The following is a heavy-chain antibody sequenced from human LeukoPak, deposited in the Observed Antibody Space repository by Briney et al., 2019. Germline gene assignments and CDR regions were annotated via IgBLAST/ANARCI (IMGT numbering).Heavy chain of an antibody. CDR1: GYTLTELS. CDR3: ARRDRSGYYYFDY. CDR2: IIPIFGTA. Sequence: ASVKVSCKVSGYTLTELSMHWVRQAPGKGLEWMGGIIPIFGTANYAQKFQGRVTITADESTSTAYMELSSLRSEDTAVYYCARRDRSGYYYFDYWGQGTLVTVSS. D-gene: IGHD3-22*01. J-gene: IGHJ4*02. V-gene: IGHV1-69*13.